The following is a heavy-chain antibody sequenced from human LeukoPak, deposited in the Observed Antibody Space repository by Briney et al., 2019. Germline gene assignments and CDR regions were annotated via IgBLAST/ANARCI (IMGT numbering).Heavy chain of an antibody. Sequence: NPGGSLRLSCAASGFTFSSYSMNWVRQAPGKGLEWVSSISSSSSYIYYADSVKGRFTISRDNAKNSLYLQMNSLRAEDTAVYYCARVITMIVVPDAFDIWGQGRMVTVSS. CDR1: GFTFSSYS. CDR2: ISSSSSYI. D-gene: IGHD3-22*01. V-gene: IGHV3-21*01. J-gene: IGHJ3*02. CDR3: ARVITMIVVPDAFDI.